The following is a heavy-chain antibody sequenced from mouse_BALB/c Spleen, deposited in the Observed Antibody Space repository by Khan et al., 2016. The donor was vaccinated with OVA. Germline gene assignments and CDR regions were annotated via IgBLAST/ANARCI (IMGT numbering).Heavy chain of an antibody. CDR2: ISSGGHYT. CDR1: GFTFSTYG. J-gene: IGHJ3*01. D-gene: IGHD1-1*01. Sequence: EVELVESGGDLVKPGGSLKLSCAASGFTFSTYGMSWVRQTPDMRLEWVATISSGGHYTYYPDSVKGRFTISRDNAKNTLYLQMSSLKSEDTAIXYCARIAYYYNSEGFAYWGQGTLATVSA. CDR3: ARIAYYYNSEGFAY. V-gene: IGHV5-6*01.